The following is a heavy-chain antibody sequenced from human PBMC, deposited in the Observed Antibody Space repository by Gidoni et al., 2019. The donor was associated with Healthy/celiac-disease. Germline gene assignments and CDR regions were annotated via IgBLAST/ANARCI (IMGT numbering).Heavy chain of an antibody. D-gene: IGHD1-1*01. J-gene: IGHJ6*03. CDR3: ARGLRTQLERRSYYYYMDV. Sequence: QVQLQQWGAGLLKPSETLSLTCAVYGGSFSGYYWSWIRQPPGKGLEWIGEINHSGSTNYNPSLKSRVTISVDTSKNQFSLKLSSVTAADTAVYYCARGLRTQLERRSYYYYMDVWGKGTTVTVSS. V-gene: IGHV4-34*01. CDR2: INHSGST. CDR1: GGSFSGYY.